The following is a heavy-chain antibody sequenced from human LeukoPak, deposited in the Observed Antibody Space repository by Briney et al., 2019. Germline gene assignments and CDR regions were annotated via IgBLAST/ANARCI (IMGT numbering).Heavy chain of an antibody. CDR2: ISSSSTDI. D-gene: IGHD6-13*01. Sequence: GGSLRLSCAASGFTFSTYIMNWVRQAPGKGLEWVSSISSSSTDIYYGDSVKGRFAISRDNAKNSLYLQMNSLRAEDTAVYYCARDLMGIAYRGAFYYWGQGTLVTVSS. V-gene: IGHV3-21*04. CDR3: ARDLMGIAYRGAFYY. CDR1: GFTFSTYI. J-gene: IGHJ4*02.